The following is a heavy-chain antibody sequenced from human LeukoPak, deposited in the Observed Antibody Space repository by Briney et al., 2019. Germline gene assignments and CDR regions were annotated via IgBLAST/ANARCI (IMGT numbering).Heavy chain of an antibody. J-gene: IGHJ4*02. CDR3: ARGYNYGGNDY. D-gene: IGHD4-23*01. CDR2: IIPIFGTA. Sequence: ASVKVSCKATGGTFSSYASSWVRQAPGQGLEWMGGIIPIFGTANYAQKFQGRVTITTDESTSTAYMELSSLRSEDTAVYYCARGYNYGGNDYWGQGTLVTVSS. V-gene: IGHV1-69*05. CDR1: GGTFSSYA.